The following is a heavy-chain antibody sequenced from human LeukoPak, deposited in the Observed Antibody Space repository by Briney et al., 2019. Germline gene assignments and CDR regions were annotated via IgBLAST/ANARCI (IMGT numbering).Heavy chain of an antibody. J-gene: IGHJ5*02. V-gene: IGHV4-30-4*01. CDR2: IYYSGST. CDR1: GGSISSDDYY. CDR3: ARVDLYSSSWRASNWFDP. Sequence: SETLSLTCTVSGGSISSDDYYWSWIRQPPGKGLEWIGYIYYSGSTYHNPSLKSRVTISVDTSKNQFSLKLSSVTAADTAVYYCARVDLYSSSWRASNWFDPWGQGTLVTVSS. D-gene: IGHD6-13*01.